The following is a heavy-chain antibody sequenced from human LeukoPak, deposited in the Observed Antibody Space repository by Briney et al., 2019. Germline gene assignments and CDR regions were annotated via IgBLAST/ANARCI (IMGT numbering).Heavy chain of an antibody. Sequence: SETLSLTCTVSGGSISSSSYYWGWIRQPPGKGLEWIGRIYTSGSTNYNPSLKSRVTISVDTSKNQFSLKLSSVTAADTAVYYCARTSDYYGSGLRPFDYWGQGTLVTVSS. CDR2: IYTSGST. CDR3: ARTSDYYGSGLRPFDY. D-gene: IGHD3-10*01. CDR1: GGSISSSSYY. V-gene: IGHV4-61*02. J-gene: IGHJ4*02.